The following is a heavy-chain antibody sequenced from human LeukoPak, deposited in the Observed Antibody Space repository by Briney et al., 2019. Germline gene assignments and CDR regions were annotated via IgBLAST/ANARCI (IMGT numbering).Heavy chain of an antibody. CDR1: GFTFSSYG. CDR2: IRYDGSNK. Sequence: PGGSLRLSCAASGFTFSSYGVHWVRQAPGKGLEWVAFIRYDGSNKYYADSVKGRFTISRDNSKNTLYLQMNSLRAEDTSIYYCARDQSGWLQLPGDYWGQGTLVTVSS. V-gene: IGHV3-30*02. J-gene: IGHJ4*02. D-gene: IGHD5-24*01. CDR3: ARDQSGWLQLPGDY.